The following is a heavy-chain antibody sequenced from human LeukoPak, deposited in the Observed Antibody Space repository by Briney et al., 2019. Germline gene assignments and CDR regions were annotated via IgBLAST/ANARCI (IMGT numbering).Heavy chain of an antibody. J-gene: IGHJ4*02. CDR1: GVSINTCCYY. D-gene: IGHD5-18*01. CDR3: ARGRSYGFDFDS. CDR2: KYYSGCT. V-gene: IGHV4-61*01. Sequence: PSETLSLTCAVSGVSINTCCYYWTWIRQPPGKGLEWIGYKYYSGCTRYNSSLRSRLTISLDTSKNQFSLRLTSVTAADTAVYYCARGRSYGFDFDSWGQGTLVIVSS.